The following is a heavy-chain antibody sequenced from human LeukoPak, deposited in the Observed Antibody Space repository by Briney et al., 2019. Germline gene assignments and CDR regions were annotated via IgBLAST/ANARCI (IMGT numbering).Heavy chain of an antibody. D-gene: IGHD3-3*01. V-gene: IGHV3-23*01. CDR2: ISGSGDTR. CDR1: GFTFNNYA. J-gene: IGHJ6*04. Sequence: GGSLRLSCAASGFTFNNYAMTWVRQAPGKELEWVSTISGSGDTRHYVDSLKGRFTISRDNSKSTLYLQMDGLRAEDTAIYYCAKNLRFLEWLANLDVWGKGTAVTVSS. CDR3: AKNLRFLEWLANLDV.